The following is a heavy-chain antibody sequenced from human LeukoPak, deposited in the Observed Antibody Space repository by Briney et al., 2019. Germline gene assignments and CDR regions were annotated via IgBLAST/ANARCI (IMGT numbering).Heavy chain of an antibody. CDR1: GGSISSYY. Sequence: PSETLSLTCTVSGGSISSYYWSWIRQPPGKGLEWIGYIYYSGSTNYNPSLKSRVTISVDTPKNQFSLKLSSVSAADTAVYYCAGLRGRPHAFDIWGQGTVVTVSS. CDR2: IYYSGST. V-gene: IGHV4-59*12. D-gene: IGHD5-12*01. J-gene: IGHJ3*02. CDR3: AGLRGRPHAFDI.